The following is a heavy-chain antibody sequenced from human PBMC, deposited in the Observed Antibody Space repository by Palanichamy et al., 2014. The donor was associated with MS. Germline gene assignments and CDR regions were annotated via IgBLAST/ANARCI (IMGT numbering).Heavy chain of an antibody. CDR3: AKSAHGSTSYKEYFQH. J-gene: IGHJ1*01. CDR2: ISGSGGST. D-gene: IGHD2-2*01. V-gene: IGHV3-23*01. Sequence: GKGLEWVSAISGSGGSTYYADSVKGRFTISRDNSKNTLYLQMNSLRAEDTAVYYCAKSAHGSTSYKEYFQHWGQGTLVTVSS.